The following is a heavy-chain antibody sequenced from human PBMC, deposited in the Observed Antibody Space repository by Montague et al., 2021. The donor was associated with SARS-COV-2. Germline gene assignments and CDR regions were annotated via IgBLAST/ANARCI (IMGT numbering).Heavy chain of an antibody. CDR1: GFTFSSYW. CDR3: ARDLHHFYDYIWGSYRPHYYYGMDV. V-gene: IGHV3-74*01. CDR2: INSDGSST. J-gene: IGHJ6*02. Sequence: SLRLSCAASGFTFSSYWMHWVRQAPGKRLVWVSRINSDGSSTSYADSVKGRFTISRDNAKNTLYLQMNSLRAEDTAVYYCARDLHHFYDYIWGSYRPHYYYGMDVWGQGTTVTVSS. D-gene: IGHD3-16*02.